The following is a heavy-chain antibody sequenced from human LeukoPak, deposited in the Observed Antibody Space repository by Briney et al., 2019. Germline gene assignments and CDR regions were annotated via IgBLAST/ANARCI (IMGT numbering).Heavy chain of an antibody. V-gene: IGHV3-23*01. Sequence: GGSLRLSCAASGFTFSNYAMSWVRQAPGKGLEWVSSIGGTGHFTYYADSVKGRFTVSRDNSKNTLYLQMNTLKADDTGVYYCAKDVLYSSSTDRWACDYWGQGTLVTVSS. D-gene: IGHD6-6*01. J-gene: IGHJ4*02. CDR2: IGGTGHFT. CDR3: AKDVLYSSSTDRWACDY. CDR1: GFTFSNYA.